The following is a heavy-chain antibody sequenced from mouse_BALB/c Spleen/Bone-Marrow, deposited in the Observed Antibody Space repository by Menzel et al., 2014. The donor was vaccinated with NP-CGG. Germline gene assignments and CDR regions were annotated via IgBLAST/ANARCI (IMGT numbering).Heavy chain of an antibody. CDR1: GFTFTDYY. CDR2: IRNKANGYTT. J-gene: IGHJ2*01. V-gene: IGHV7-3*02. Sequence: EVQLVESGGGLVQPGGSLRLSCATSGFTFTDYYMNWVRQPLGKALEWLGFIRNKANGYTTEYSASVKSRFTISRDNSQNILYLQMNTLRADDSATYYCARDKGRVFFDYWGQGTTLTVSS. CDR3: ARDKGRVFFDY.